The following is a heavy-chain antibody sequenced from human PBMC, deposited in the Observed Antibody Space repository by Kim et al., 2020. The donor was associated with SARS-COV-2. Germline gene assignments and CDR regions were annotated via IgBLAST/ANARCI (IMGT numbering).Heavy chain of an antibody. CDR3: ASRPEWFCSGGSCIDY. V-gene: IGHV3-21*01. D-gene: IGHD2-15*01. J-gene: IGHJ4*02. Sequence: DSVKGRFTISRDNAKNSLYLQMNSLRAEDTAVYYWASRPEWFCSGGSCIDYWGQGTLVTVSS.